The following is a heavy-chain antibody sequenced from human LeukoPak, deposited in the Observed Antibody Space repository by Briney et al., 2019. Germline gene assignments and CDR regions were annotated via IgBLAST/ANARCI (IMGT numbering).Heavy chain of an antibody. Sequence: PGGSLRLSCAASGFTFSAFGMSWVRQAPGKGLEWVSYINSGGTTIYYADSVRGRFTISRDNAKNSLFLQMNSLRDEDTAVYYCARDSGGSWLYWGQGTLVTVSS. CDR2: INSGGTTI. J-gene: IGHJ4*02. D-gene: IGHD6-13*01. CDR1: GFTFSAFG. CDR3: ARDSGGSWLY. V-gene: IGHV3-48*02.